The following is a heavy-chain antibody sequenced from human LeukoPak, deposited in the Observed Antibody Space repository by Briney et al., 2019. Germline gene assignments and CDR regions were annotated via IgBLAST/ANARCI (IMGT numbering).Heavy chain of an antibody. Sequence: SQTLSLTCTVSGGSISSGSYYWSWIRQPAGKGLEWIGRIYTSGSTNYNPSLKSRVTISVDTSKNQFSLKLSSVSADTAVYYCARTFGTYQYYFDYWGQGSLVAVSS. D-gene: IGHD1-26*01. CDR1: GGSISSGSYY. CDR2: IYTSGST. V-gene: IGHV4-61*02. J-gene: IGHJ4*02. CDR3: ARTFGTYQYYFDY.